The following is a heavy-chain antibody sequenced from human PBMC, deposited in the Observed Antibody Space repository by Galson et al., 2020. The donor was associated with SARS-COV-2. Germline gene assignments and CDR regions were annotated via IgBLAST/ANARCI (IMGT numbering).Heavy chain of an antibody. CDR2: IYPGDSDT. D-gene: IGHD3-10*01. Sequence: GESLKISCKGSGYSFTSYWIGWVRQMPGKGLEWMGIIYPGDSDTRYSPSFQGQVTISADKSISTAYLQWSSLKASDTAMYYCARLTNWNYGGNYGSGSYFFDYWGQGTLVTVSS. CDR1: GYSFTSYW. J-gene: IGHJ4*02. CDR3: ARLTNWNYGGNYGSGSYFFDY. V-gene: IGHV5-51*01.